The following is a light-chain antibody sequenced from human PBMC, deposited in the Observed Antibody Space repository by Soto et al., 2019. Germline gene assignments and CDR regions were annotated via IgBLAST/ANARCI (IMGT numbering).Light chain of an antibody. CDR2: DAS. V-gene: IGKV3-20*01. J-gene: IGKJ2*02. Sequence: ELVLTQSPDSLSLSPGEGATLSCWASQSISGNYLAWYQQKPGQAPRLLIYDASSRATGIPDRFSGSGSGTDFTLTISNLEPEDFAVYFCQQYGSLWTFGQGTKLEI. CDR3: QQYGSLWT. CDR1: QSISGNY.